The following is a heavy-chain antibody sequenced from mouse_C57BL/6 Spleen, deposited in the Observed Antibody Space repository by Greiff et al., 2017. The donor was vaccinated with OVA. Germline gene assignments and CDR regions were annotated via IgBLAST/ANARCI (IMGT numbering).Heavy chain of an antibody. CDR1: GYTFTSYW. Sequence: VQLQQPGAELVRPGSSVKLSCKASGYTFTSYWMDWVKQRPGQGLEWIGNIYPSDSETHYNQKFKDKATLTVDKSSSTAYMQLSSLTSEDSAVYYCARGASTMVTTWYFDYWGQGTTLTVSS. CDR3: ARGASTMVTTWYFDY. J-gene: IGHJ2*01. V-gene: IGHV1-61*01. D-gene: IGHD2-2*01. CDR2: IYPSDSET.